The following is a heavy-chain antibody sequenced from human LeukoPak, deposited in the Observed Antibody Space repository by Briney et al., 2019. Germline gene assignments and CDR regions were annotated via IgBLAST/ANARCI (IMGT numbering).Heavy chain of an antibody. CDR3: AKDSSWSFDY. D-gene: IGHD6-13*01. CDR1: GFTFSSYG. CDR2: IRSDGGDK. V-gene: IGHV3-30*02. J-gene: IGHJ4*02. Sequence: GGSLGLSCAASGFTFSSYGMHWVRQAPGKGLEWVAFIRSDGGDKYHADSVKGRLTISRDNSRNILYLQMNSLTAEDTAVYYCAKDSSWSFDYWGQGTLVTVSS.